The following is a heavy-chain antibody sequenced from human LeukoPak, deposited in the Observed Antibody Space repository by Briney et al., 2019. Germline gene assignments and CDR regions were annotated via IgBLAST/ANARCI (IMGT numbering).Heavy chain of an antibody. CDR2: ISSSGSTI. D-gene: IGHD3-22*01. V-gene: IGHV3-11*01. CDR3: ARGPEYYYDSSGSRFQH. Sequence: GGSLRLSCEASGFTFSDYYMSWIRQAPGKGLEWVSYISSSGSTIYYADSVKGRFTISRDDAKNSLYLQMNSLRAEDTAVYYCARGPEYYYDSSGSRFQHWGQGTLVTVSS. CDR1: GFTFSDYY. J-gene: IGHJ1*01.